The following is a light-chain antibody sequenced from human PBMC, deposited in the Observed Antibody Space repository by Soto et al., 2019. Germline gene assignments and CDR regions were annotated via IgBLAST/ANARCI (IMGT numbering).Light chain of an antibody. V-gene: IGLV2-23*02. J-gene: IGLJ1*01. CDR3: CSYVAPYV. Sequence: QSALTQPASVSGSPGQSITISCTGTSSDVGSYNLVSWYQQHPGKAPKLMIYEVSKRPSGVSNRFSGSKSGNTVSLTISGLQAENEADYYCCSYVAPYVFVTRTMVPVL. CDR1: SSDVGSYNL. CDR2: EVS.